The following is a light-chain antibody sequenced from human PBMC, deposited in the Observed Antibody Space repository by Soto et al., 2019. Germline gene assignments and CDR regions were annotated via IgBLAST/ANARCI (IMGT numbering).Light chain of an antibody. V-gene: IGKV1-5*03. CDR1: QSIRTW. CDR3: QQYNSYSPT. J-gene: IGKJ1*01. Sequence: DIPMTQSPSTLSASVGDRVTITCRASQSIRTWLAWYQQEPGKAPKLLIHKASSLQSGVPSRFSGSGSGTDFTLTISSLHPDDFAAYYCQQYNSYSPTCGQGTRVEIK. CDR2: KAS.